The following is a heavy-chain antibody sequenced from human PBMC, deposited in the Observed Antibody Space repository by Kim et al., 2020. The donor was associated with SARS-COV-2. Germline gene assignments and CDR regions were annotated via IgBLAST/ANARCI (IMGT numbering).Heavy chain of an antibody. Sequence: GGSLRLSCAASGFTFSSYAMSWVRQAPGKGLEWVSAISGSGSSTYYADSVKGRFTISRDNSKNTLYLQMNSLRAEDTAVYYCTGGIVGATSQGYFDYWGQGTLVTVSS. CDR2: ISGSGSST. V-gene: IGHV3-23*01. CDR1: GFTFSSYA. J-gene: IGHJ4*02. CDR3: TGGIVGATSQGYFDY. D-gene: IGHD1-26*01.